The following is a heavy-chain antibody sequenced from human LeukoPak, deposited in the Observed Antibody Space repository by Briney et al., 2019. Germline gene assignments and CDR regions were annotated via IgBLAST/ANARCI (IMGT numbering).Heavy chain of an antibody. CDR1: GFTFNNYG. V-gene: IGHV3-30*02. CDR2: IRYDGSNK. D-gene: IGHD3-9*01. CDR3: VTNFDPDVD. J-gene: IGHJ4*02. Sequence: GGSLRLSCAASGFTFNNYGMHWVRQAPGKGLEWVAFIRYDGSNKYYADSVKGRFTISRDNAKNSLYLQMNSLRAEDTAVYYCVTNFDPDVDWGQGTLVTVSS.